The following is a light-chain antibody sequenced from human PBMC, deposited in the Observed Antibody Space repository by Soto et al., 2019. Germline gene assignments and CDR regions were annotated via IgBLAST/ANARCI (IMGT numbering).Light chain of an antibody. Sequence: EIVFTQSPGTLSLSPGEEATLSCRASQGIGDTLAWYQHKPGQTPRLLIYDASNRATGIPARFSGSGSGTDFTLTISSLEPEDFAVYYCQQRSNWLITFGQGTRLEI. CDR2: DAS. CDR1: QGIGDT. CDR3: QQRSNWLIT. J-gene: IGKJ5*01. V-gene: IGKV3D-11*01.